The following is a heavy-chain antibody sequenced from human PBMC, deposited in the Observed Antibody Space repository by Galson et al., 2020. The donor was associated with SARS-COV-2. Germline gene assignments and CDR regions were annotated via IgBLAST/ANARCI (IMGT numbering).Heavy chain of an antibody. D-gene: IGHD6-19*01. CDR2: IRSKAYGGPT. J-gene: IGHJ5*02. CDR3: SRDTVAGHNWFDP. CDR1: GFTFGDYA. Sequence: GGSLRLSCTPSGFTFGDYAMSWFRQAPGKGLEWVGFIRSKAYGGPTEYAASVKGRFAISRDDSKSIAYLQMNSLKIEDTAIYYCSRDTVAGHNWFDPWGQGTRVTVSS. V-gene: IGHV3-49*03.